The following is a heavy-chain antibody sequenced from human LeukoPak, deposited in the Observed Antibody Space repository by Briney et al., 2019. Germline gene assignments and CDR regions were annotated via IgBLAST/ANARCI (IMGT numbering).Heavy chain of an antibody. CDR1: GYTFTSYY. D-gene: IGHD3-22*01. J-gene: IGHJ6*04. Sequence: ASVKVSCTASGYTFTSYYMHWVRQAPGQGLEWMGIINPSGGSTSYAQKFQGRVTMTRDTSTSTVYMELSSLRSEDTAVYYCARAEVVKGPPYCTDVWGKGTTVTVSS. CDR3: ARAEVVKGPPYCTDV. V-gene: IGHV1-46*03. CDR2: INPSGGST.